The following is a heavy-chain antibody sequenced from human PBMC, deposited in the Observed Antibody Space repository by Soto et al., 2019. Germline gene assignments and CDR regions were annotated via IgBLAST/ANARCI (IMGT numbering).Heavy chain of an antibody. D-gene: IGHD6-6*01. Sequence: ASVKVSCKASGYTFTSYGISWVRQAPGQGLEWMGWISAYNGSTNYAQKLQGRVTMTTDTSTSTAYMELRSLRSDDTAVYYCARCRTKDSSSSLAYNWFDPWGQGTLVTVSS. CDR1: GYTFTSYG. V-gene: IGHV1-18*01. CDR3: ARCRTKDSSSSLAYNWFDP. J-gene: IGHJ5*02. CDR2: ISAYNGST.